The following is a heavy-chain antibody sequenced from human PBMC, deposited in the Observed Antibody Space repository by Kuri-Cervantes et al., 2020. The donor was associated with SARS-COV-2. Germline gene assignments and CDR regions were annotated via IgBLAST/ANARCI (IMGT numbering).Heavy chain of an antibody. V-gene: IGHV3-21*01. CDR1: GFSFSSYS. Sequence: GGPLRLSCAASGFSFSSYSVNWVRQAPGKGLEWVSSISSSSNYISYADSMKGRFTISRDNAKNSLYLQMNSLRAEDTAVYYCARGNYVMYSRWPTAPSDYWGQGTLVTVSS. J-gene: IGHJ4*02. D-gene: IGHD3-16*01. CDR2: ISSSSNYI. CDR3: ARGNYVMYSRWPTAPSDY.